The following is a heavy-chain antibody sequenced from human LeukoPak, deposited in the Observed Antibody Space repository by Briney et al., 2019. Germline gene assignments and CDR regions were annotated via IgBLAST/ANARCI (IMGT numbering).Heavy chain of an antibody. V-gene: IGHV3-7*01. CDR2: IKQDGSER. CDR3: ARAYY. D-gene: IGHD2-21*01. Sequence: GGSLRLSCAASGFTVSGDYMSWVRQAPGKGLEWVANIKQDGSERDYVDSVKGRFTISRDNAENSLYLQMNSLRAEDTAVYYCARAYYWGQGTLVSVSS. CDR1: GFTVSGDY. J-gene: IGHJ4*02.